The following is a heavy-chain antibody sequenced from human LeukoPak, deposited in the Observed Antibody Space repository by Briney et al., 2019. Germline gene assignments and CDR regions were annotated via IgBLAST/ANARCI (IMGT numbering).Heavy chain of an antibody. J-gene: IGHJ2*01. CDR2: IYYSGST. CDR1: GGSISSYY. CDR3: ARVPITMVRGVTALYWYFDL. Sequence: SETLSLTCTVSGGSISSYYWSWIRQPPGKGLEWIGYIYYSGSTNYNPSLKSRVTISVDTSKNQFSLKLSSVTAADTAVYYCARVPITMVRGVTALYWYFDLWGRGTLVTVSS. D-gene: IGHD3-10*01. V-gene: IGHV4-59*01.